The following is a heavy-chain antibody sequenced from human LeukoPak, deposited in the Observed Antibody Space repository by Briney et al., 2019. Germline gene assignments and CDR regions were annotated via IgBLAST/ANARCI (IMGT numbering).Heavy chain of an antibody. CDR2: INQDGSEK. J-gene: IGHJ4*02. V-gene: IGHV3-7*01. CDR3: ASAKKAYQFYY. D-gene: IGHD3-22*01. CDR1: GFTFSNYW. Sequence: GGSLRLSCAASGFTFSNYWMSWVRQTSGKGLEWVANINQDGSEKYYVDSVKGRFTISRDNAKNSLYLQMSSLRGDDTAVYFCASAKKAYQFYYWGQGTLVTVSS.